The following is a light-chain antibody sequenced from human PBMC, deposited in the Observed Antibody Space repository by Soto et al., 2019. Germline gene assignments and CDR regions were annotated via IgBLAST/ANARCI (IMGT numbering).Light chain of an antibody. J-gene: IGKJ2*01. CDR3: QQSYSTPYT. CDR1: QSISSY. CDR2: AAS. Sequence: DIPMTQSPSSLSASVGDRVTITCRASQSISSYLNWYQQKPGKAPKLLIYAASSLQSGVPSRFGGCGSGTDFTLTISSLQPEDFATYYCQQSYSTPYTFGQGTKLEIK. V-gene: IGKV1-39*01.